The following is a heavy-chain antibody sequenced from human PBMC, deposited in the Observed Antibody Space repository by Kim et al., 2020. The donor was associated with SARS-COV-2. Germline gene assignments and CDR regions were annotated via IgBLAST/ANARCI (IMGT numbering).Heavy chain of an antibody. J-gene: IGHJ4*02. D-gene: IGHD1-26*01. CDR3: ARHVILLGAMMFDY. V-gene: IGHV5-10-1*01. Sequence: PSFQGHVTISADKSLSTAYLQWSSLKASDTAMYYCARHVILLGAMMFDYWGQGTLVTVSS.